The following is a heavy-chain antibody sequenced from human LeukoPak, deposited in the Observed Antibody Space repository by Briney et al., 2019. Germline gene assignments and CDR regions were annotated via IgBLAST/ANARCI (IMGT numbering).Heavy chain of an antibody. J-gene: IGHJ4*02. CDR2: IYYSGST. CDR1: GGSISSSSYY. Sequence: PSETLSLTCTVSGGSISSSSYYWGWIRQPPGTGLEWIGSIYYSGSTYYNPSLKSRVTISVDTSKNQFSLKLTSVTAADTAVYYCARQTGSGLFILPGGQGTLVTVSS. CDR3: ARQTGSGLFILP. V-gene: IGHV4-39*01. D-gene: IGHD3/OR15-3a*01.